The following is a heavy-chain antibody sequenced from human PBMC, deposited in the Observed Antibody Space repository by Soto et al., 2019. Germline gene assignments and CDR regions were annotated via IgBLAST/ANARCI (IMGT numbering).Heavy chain of an antibody. Sequence: QVQLGQSGAEVKKPGASVKVSCKASGYTFTSYGISGVRQAPGQGREGMGWISAYNGNTNYAQKLQGRVTMTTDTSTSTAYMGLRSVSSDDTAVYYCAREGFSSGYDFDAYWGQGTMVTVSS. J-gene: IGHJ4*02. CDR1: GYTFTSYG. D-gene: IGHD5-12*01. CDR3: AREGFSSGYDFDAY. V-gene: IGHV1-18*04. CDR2: ISAYNGNT.